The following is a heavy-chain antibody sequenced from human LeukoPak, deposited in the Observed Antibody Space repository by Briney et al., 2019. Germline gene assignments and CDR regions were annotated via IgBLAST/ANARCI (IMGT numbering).Heavy chain of an antibody. D-gene: IGHD5-24*01. CDR1: GYSISSGYY. Sequence: SETLSLTCTVSGYSISSGYYWGWIRQPPGKGLEWIGNIYHSGSTYYNPSLKSRVTISLDTSKNQFSPKLSSVTAADTAVYYCATLRWLQNPGAFDIWGQGTMVTVSS. J-gene: IGHJ3*02. CDR2: IYHSGST. CDR3: ATLRWLQNPGAFDI. V-gene: IGHV4-38-2*02.